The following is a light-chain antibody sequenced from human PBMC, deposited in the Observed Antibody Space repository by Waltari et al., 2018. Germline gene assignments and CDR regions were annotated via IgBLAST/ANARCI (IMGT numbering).Light chain of an antibody. Sequence: EIVLTQSPGTLSLSPGERATLSCRTSQSVGKYLAWYQQRPGQAPRLLLYHASIRATGIPDRFSGSGSGTDFSLTISRLEPEDFAVYYCQKYESLPATLGQGTTVEIK. CDR3: QKYESLPAT. CDR2: HAS. V-gene: IGKV3-20*01. J-gene: IGKJ1*01. CDR1: QSVGKY.